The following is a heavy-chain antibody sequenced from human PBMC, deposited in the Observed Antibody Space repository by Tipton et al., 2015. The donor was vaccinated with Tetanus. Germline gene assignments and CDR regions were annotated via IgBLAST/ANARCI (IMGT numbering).Heavy chain of an antibody. D-gene: IGHD2-8*01. CDR3: ARAHCTDGVCNFDF. CDR2: IYPGDSDT. J-gene: IGHJ4*02. V-gene: IGHV5-51*01. CDR1: GYIFNNYW. Sequence: VQLVQSGGEVKKPGESLKISCKGSGYIFNNYWTGWVRQKPGKGLEWMGIIYPGDSDTRYSPSFQGQVTIPVDKSINTAYLQWSSLKASDTSMFYCARAHCTDGVCNFDFWGQGALVTVAS.